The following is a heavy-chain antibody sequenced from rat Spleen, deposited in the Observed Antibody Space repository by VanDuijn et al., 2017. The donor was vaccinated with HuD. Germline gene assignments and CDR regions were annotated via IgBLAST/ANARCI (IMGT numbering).Heavy chain of an antibody. V-gene: IGHV5-19*01. J-gene: IGHJ2*01. Sequence: EVQLVESGGGLVQPGRSLKLSCAASGFTLSDYVMHWIRQAPTKGLEWVTSISPSGATTSYRDSVRGRFTVSRDNAKSTLYLQMDSLRSEDTATYYCARREYGGFFGYFDYWGQGVMVTVSS. CDR3: ARREYGGFFGYFDY. CDR2: ISPSGATT. D-gene: IGHD1-11*01. CDR1: GFTLSDYV.